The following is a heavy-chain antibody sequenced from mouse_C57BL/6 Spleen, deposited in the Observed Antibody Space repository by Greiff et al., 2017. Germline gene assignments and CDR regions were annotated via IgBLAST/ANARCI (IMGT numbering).Heavy chain of an antibody. CDR2: ISSGGSYT. CDR3: ARPYDFDY. V-gene: IGHV5-6*01. J-gene: IGHJ2*01. Sequence: EVKVVESGGDLVKPGGSLKLSCAASGFTFSSYGMSWVRQTPDKRLEWVATISSGGSYTYYPDSVKGRFTISRDNAKNTLYLQMSSLKSEDTAMYYCARPYDFDYWGQGTTLTVAS. D-gene: IGHD2-3*01. CDR1: GFTFSSYG.